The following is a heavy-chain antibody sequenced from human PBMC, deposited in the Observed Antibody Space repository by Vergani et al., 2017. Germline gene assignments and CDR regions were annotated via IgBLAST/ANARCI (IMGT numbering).Heavy chain of an antibody. V-gene: IGHV3-23*01. D-gene: IGHD5-24*01. CDR3: AKSGWLQHFGAHYFDS. CDR1: GFIFNNYA. Sequence: EVQVLESGGDLVQPGGSLRLSCVTSGFIFNNYAMTWVRQAPGKGLEWVSGISASGGFSYNTDSVKGRFSISRDNSKNTLFLQMDSLRAEDTAVYYCAKSGWLQHFGAHYFDSWGQGILVTVSS. CDR2: ISASGGFS. J-gene: IGHJ4*02.